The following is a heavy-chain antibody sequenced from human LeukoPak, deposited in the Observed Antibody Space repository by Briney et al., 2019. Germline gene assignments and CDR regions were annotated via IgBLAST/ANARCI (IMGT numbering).Heavy chain of an antibody. D-gene: IGHD1-26*01. Sequence: PGGSPRLSCAASGFTFSTYSMNWVRQAPGKGLEWVSYITSSSSTMFYADSVKGRFTISRDNAENSMYLQMNNLRVEDTAVYYCAMDIVGATTYDYWGQGTLVTVSS. CDR3: AMDIVGATTYDY. CDR2: ITSSSSTM. V-gene: IGHV3-48*01. CDR1: GFTFSTYS. J-gene: IGHJ4*02.